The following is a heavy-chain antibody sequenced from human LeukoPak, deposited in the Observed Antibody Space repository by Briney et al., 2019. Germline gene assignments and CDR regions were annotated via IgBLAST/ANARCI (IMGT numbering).Heavy chain of an antibody. Sequence: GGSLRLSCAASGFTFSSYWMSWVRQAPGKGLEWVANIKQDGSEKYYVDSVKGRFTISRDNAKNSLYLQMNSLRAEDTAVYYCSAAGATWADFDYWGQGTLVTVSS. CDR3: SAAGATWADFDY. CDR2: IKQDGSEK. CDR1: GFTFSSYW. V-gene: IGHV3-7*03. D-gene: IGHD1-26*01. J-gene: IGHJ4*02.